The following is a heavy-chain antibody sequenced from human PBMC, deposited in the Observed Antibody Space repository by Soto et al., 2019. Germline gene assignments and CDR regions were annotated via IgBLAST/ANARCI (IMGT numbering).Heavy chain of an antibody. CDR2: VSPTGDTV. Sequence: VQVVASGGGLVQPGRSLRLSCAVSGFRFEQYVMHWVRQAPGKGLECVSTVSPTGDTVAYADSVEGPFTVSRANAKNALYLQMNSLKGDDTAFDYCLQDAPNGSMDDWGQGNLVTVSS. J-gene: IGHJ4*02. CDR3: LQDAPNGSMDD. D-gene: IGHD2-8*01. V-gene: IGHV3-9*01. CDR1: GFRFEQYV.